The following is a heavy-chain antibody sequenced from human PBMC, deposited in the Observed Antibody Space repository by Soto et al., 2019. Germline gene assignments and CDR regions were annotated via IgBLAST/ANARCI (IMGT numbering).Heavy chain of an antibody. CDR1: GGTFSSYA. D-gene: IGHD2-2*01. V-gene: IGHV1-69*01. J-gene: IGHJ5*02. CDR3: ARGPLAVVPAASGLGWFDP. CDR2: IIPIFGTA. Sequence: QVQLVQSGAEVKKPGSSVKVSCKASGGTFSSYAISWVRQAPGQGLEWMGGIIPIFGTANYAQKFQGRVTITADESTSTAYMELSSLRSEDTAVYYCARGPLAVVPAASGLGWFDPWGQGTLVTVSS.